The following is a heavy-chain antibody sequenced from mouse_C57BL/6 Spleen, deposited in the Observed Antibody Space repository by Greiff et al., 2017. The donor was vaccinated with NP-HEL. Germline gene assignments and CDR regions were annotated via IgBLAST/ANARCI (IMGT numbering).Heavy chain of an antibody. CDR2: IYPRDGST. CDR1: GYTFTSYD. CDR3: ARRDYGNYGSWFAY. V-gene: IGHV1-85*01. J-gene: IGHJ3*01. D-gene: IGHD2-1*01. Sequence: QVQLQQSGPELVKPGASVKLSCKASGYTFTSYDINWVKQRPGQGLEWIGWIYPRDGSTKYNEKFKGKATLTVDTSSSTAYMELHSLTSEDSAVYYCARRDYGNYGSWFAYWGQGTLVTVSA.